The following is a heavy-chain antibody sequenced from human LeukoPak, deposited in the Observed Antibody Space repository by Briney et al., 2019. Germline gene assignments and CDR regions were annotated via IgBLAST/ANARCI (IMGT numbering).Heavy chain of an antibody. CDR2: VYYSGTT. V-gene: IGHV4-39*01. CDR3: ARHKNVWFGEFPY. Sequence: SETLSLTCTVSGGSISSGSYYWGWIRQPPGKGLEWIGSVYYSGTTYYNPSLKSRVTISVDTSKNQFSLKVTSVTAADTAVYYCARHKNVWFGEFPYWGQGTLVTVSS. J-gene: IGHJ4*02. D-gene: IGHD3-10*01. CDR1: GGSISSGSYY.